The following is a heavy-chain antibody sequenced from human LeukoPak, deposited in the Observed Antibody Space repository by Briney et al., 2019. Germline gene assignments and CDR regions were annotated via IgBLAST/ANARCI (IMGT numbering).Heavy chain of an antibody. CDR3: ARDPTGYYYNGLDV. CDR1: GYTFISYG. J-gene: IGHJ6*02. Sequence: ASVKVSCKAFGYTFISYGISWVRQAPGQGLEWMGWINTYNGDTNYAQKLQGRVAMTTDTSTSTVYMELRTLTSDDTAVYFCARDPTGYYYNGLDVWGQGTTVTVSS. CDR2: INTYNGDT. D-gene: IGHD2-15*01. V-gene: IGHV1-18*01.